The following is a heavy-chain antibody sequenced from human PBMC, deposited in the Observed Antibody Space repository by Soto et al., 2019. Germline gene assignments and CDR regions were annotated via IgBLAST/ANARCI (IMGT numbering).Heavy chain of an antibody. J-gene: IGHJ4*02. CDR2: IYYSGST. CDR1: GGSISSSSYY. CDR3: ARPSSTEYYGDYYFDY. V-gene: IGHV4-39*01. Sequence: SETLSLTCTVSGGSISSSSYYWGWIRQPPGKGLEWIGSIYYSGSTYYNPSLKSRVTISVDTSKNQFSLKLSSVTAADTAVYYCARPSSTEYYGDYYFDYWGQGTLVTV. D-gene: IGHD4-17*01.